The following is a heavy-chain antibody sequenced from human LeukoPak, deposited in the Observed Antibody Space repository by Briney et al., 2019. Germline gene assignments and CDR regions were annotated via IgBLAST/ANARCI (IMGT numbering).Heavy chain of an antibody. CDR3: ARCSGRTYLQMSPLDC. V-gene: IGHV3-21*01. CDR2: ISGSSSYI. Sequence: GGSLRLSCEASGFTFSDYSMNWVRQAPGKGLEWISAISGSSSYIHYADSAKGRFTISRDNAKNSLYLQMNSLRAEDTAVYYCARCSGRTYLQMSPLDCWGQGALVTVSS. CDR1: GFTFSDYS. D-gene: IGHD2-15*01. J-gene: IGHJ4*02.